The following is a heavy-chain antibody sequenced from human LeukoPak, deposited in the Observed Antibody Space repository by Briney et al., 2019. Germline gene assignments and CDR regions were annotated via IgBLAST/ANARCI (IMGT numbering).Heavy chain of an antibody. CDR2: INPISGGT. D-gene: IGHD3-10*01. V-gene: IGHV1-2*02. Sequence: ASVKVSCKTSGYTFSGYYMHWVRQAPGQGLEWMGWINPISGGTNFAQKLQGRVTMTRDTSISTAYMELSRLTSDDTAVYFCARAHLTTVRGVIMSLSDWFDPWGQGTLVTVSS. CDR1: GYTFSGYY. J-gene: IGHJ5*02. CDR3: ARAHLTTVRGVIMSLSDWFDP.